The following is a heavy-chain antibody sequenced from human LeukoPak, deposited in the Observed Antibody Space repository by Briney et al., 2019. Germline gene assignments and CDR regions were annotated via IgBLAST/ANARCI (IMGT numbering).Heavy chain of an antibody. CDR1: GFTFSSYA. CDR2: ISGSGGST. Sequence: GGSLRLSCAASGFTFSSYAMSWVRQAPGKGLEWVSAISGSGGSTYYADSVKGRFTISRDNSKNTLYLQMNSLRAEDTAVYYCAKRPPIAAAGMGYVQHWGQGTLVTVSS. V-gene: IGHV3-23*01. J-gene: IGHJ1*01. CDR3: AKRPPIAAAGMGYVQH. D-gene: IGHD6-13*01.